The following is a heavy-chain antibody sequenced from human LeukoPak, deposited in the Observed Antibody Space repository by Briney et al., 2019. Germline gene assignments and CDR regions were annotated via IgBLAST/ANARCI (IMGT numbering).Heavy chain of an antibody. CDR3: ARDGTSTDDY. Sequence: ASVKVSCKTSGYTFSNFGINWVRQAPGQGLEWMGWISGNNDNPNYGQKFQGKFTVTTDLSTSTAYMELRNLRFDETAVYYCARDGTSTDDYWGQGTLVTVSS. CDR2: ISGNNDNP. D-gene: IGHD2-2*01. J-gene: IGHJ4*02. CDR1: GYTFSNFG. V-gene: IGHV1-18*01.